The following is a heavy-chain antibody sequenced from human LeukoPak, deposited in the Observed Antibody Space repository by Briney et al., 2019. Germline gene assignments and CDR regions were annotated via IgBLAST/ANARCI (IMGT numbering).Heavy chain of an antibody. Sequence: PGGSLRLSCAASGFTLNSYAMSWVGQAPGRGLEWVSAISGGAGSTYYADSVKGRFTISRDSSKNTLYQQMNSLRAEDTAVYYCAKVPDTGHYHFDYWGQGTLVTVSS. J-gene: IGHJ4*02. V-gene: IGHV3-23*01. D-gene: IGHD2-8*02. CDR3: AKVPDTGHYHFDY. CDR2: ISGGAGST. CDR1: GFTLNSYA.